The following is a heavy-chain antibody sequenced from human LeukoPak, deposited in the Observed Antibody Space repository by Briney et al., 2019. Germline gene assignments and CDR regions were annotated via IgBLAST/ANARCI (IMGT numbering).Heavy chain of an antibody. CDR2: IYYSGST. Sequence: PSETLSLTCTVSGGSISRSSYYWGWIRQPPGKGLEWIGNIYYSGSTNYNPSLKSRLTISLDTSKNQFSLKLSSVTAADTAVYYCASNSITHPQRNNYYMDVWGQGTLVTVSS. V-gene: IGHV4-39*07. D-gene: IGHD1-14*01. J-gene: IGHJ4*02. CDR3: ASNSITHPQRNNYYMDV. CDR1: GGSISRSSYY.